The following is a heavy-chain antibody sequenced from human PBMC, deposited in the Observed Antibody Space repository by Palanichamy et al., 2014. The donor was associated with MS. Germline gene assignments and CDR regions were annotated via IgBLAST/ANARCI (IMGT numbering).Heavy chain of an antibody. CDR2: ISSGSDSK. J-gene: IGHJ4*02. CDR3: ARARRDGYDY. V-gene: IGHV3-48*04. Sequence: GKAPEWVTYISSGSDSKYYADSVKGRFTISRDNAKYSLYLQMSSLRADDTAVYYCARARRDGYDYWGQGTLVTVSS. D-gene: IGHD5-24*01.